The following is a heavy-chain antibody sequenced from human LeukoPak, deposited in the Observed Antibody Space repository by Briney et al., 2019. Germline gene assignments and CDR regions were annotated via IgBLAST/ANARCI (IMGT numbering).Heavy chain of an antibody. CDR3: ARVVEEADYYYMDV. Sequence: GGSLRLSCAASGFTFSNYNMNWVRQAPGKGLEWVSYISLSSTSIYYADSVKGRFTISRDNAKNSLYLQMNSLRAEDTAVYYCARVVEEADYYYMDVGGKGPTVTVSS. CDR1: GFTFSNYN. CDR2: ISLSSTSI. J-gene: IGHJ6*03. V-gene: IGHV3-48*01.